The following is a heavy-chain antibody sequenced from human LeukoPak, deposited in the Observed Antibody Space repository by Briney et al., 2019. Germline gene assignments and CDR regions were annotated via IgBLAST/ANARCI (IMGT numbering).Heavy chain of an antibody. CDR3: ARSTYYYDSSGYFYFDY. CDR1: GGSISSYY. CDR2: IYYSGST. D-gene: IGHD3-22*01. J-gene: IGHJ4*02. Sequence: SETLSLTCTVSGGSISSYYWSWIQQPPGKGLEWIGYIYYSGSTNYNPSLKSRVTISVDTSKNQFSLKLSSVTAADTAVYYCARSTYYYDSSGYFYFDYWGQGTLVTVSS. V-gene: IGHV4-59*08.